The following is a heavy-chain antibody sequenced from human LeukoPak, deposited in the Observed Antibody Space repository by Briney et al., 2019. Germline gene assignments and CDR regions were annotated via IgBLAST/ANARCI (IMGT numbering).Heavy chain of an antibody. D-gene: IGHD1-26*01. CDR1: GFTFSSYA. CDR2: ISGSGGST. V-gene: IGHV3-23*01. Sequence: GGSLRLSCAASGFTFSSYAMSWVRQAPGKGLEWVSGISGSGGSTYYADSVKGRFTISRDNSKNTLYLQMNSLRAEDTAVYYCAKDVLSGTYYYFDQWGQGTLVTVSS. CDR3: AKDVLSGTYYYFDQ. J-gene: IGHJ4*02.